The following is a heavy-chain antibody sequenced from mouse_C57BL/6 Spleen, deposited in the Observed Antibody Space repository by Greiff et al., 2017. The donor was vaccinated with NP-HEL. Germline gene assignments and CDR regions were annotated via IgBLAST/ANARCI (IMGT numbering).Heavy chain of an antibody. CDR2: IYPRDGST. CDR3: ARDPYYYGSSPYFDY. CDR1: GYTFTDHT. Sequence: QVQLQQSDAELVKPGASVKISCKVSGYTFTDHTIHWMKQRPEQGLEWIGYIYPRDGSTKYNEKFKGKATLTADKSSSTAYMQLNSLTSEDSAVYFGARDPYYYGSSPYFDYWGQGTTLTVSS. J-gene: IGHJ2*01. V-gene: IGHV1-78*01. D-gene: IGHD1-1*01.